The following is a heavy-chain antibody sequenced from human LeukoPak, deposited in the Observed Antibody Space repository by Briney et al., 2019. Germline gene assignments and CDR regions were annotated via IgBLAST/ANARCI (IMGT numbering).Heavy chain of an antibody. CDR2: IIPIFGTA. J-gene: IGHJ6*02. CDR1: GGTFISYA. Sequence: ASVKVSCKASGGTFISYAISWVRQAPGQGLEWMGGIIPIFGTANYAQKFQGRVTITADESTSTAYMELSSLRSEDTAVYYCARDQGPYYYYGMDVWGQGTTVTVSS. CDR3: ARDQGPYYYYGMDV. V-gene: IGHV1-69*13.